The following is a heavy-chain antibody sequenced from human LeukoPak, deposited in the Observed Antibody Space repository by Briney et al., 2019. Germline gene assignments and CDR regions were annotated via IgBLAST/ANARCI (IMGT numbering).Heavy chain of an antibody. J-gene: IGHJ4*02. CDR1: GFTFSRHN. V-gene: IGHV3-64*04. D-gene: IGHD3-22*01. CDR2: ISYNGDTT. CDR3: AKGDDYYDSNGYTDY. Sequence: GGSLRLSCSGSGFTFSRHNMHWVRQAPGKGLEYVSAISYNGDTTYYVDSVKGRFSISRDNSKNTLYLQMNSLRAEDTALYYCAKGDDYYDSNGYTDYWGQGTLVTVSS.